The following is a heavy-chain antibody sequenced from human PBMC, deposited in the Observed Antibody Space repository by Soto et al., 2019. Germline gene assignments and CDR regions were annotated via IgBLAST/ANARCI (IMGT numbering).Heavy chain of an antibody. CDR2: ISTIFGTA. CDR1: GGTFSSYA. V-gene: IGHV1-69*01. J-gene: IGHJ5*02. D-gene: IGHD4-17*01. CDR3: AKALTSASPNWVDP. Sequence: QVQLVQSGAEVKKPGSSVKVSCKASGGTFSSYAISWVRQAPGQGLEWMGGISTIFGTASYTEKFQGRVTITEDECTSTSYMGLRRPKSYVTAVYYCAKALTSASPNWVDPWGPGTRVTVSS.